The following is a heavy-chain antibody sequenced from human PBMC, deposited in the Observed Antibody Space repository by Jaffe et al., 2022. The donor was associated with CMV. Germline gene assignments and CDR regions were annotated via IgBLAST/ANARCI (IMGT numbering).Heavy chain of an antibody. V-gene: IGHV4-31*03. J-gene: IGHJ5*02. CDR3: ARMRILGDRRDNWFDP. D-gene: IGHD3-16*01. Sequence: QVQLQESGPGLVKPSQTLSLTCSVSAGSINSGDYYWTWIRQHPGKGLEWIGYIYYSGTTYYSPSLKSRVIISEDTSKNQFSLKLSSVTAADTAVYYCARMRILGDRRDNWFDPWGQGTLVTVSS. CDR2: IYYSGTT. CDR1: AGSINSGDYY.